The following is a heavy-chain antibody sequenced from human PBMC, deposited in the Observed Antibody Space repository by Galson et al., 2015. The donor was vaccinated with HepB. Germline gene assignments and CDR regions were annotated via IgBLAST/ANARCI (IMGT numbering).Heavy chain of an antibody. J-gene: IGHJ6*02. Sequence: SLRLSCAGSGFTFDDYAMYWVRQVPGKGLEWVSSISWNGVDVAYGDAVKGRFTISRDSPRNSLYLQMNSLTVEDTAFYFCARSTRPSQDHYYYFYGLDVWGQGTTVSVSS. CDR1: GFTFDDYA. CDR3: ARSTRPSQDHYYYFYGLDV. D-gene: IGHD5/OR15-5a*01. CDR2: ISWNGVDV. V-gene: IGHV3-9*01.